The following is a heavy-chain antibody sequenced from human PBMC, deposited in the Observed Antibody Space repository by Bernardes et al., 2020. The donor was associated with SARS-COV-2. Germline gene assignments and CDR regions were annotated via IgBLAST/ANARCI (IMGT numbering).Heavy chain of an antibody. CDR3: AKSWYYDSSGYYNY. CDR1: GFTFSSYA. CDR2: ISGSGGST. J-gene: IGHJ4*02. V-gene: IGHV3-23*01. Sequence: GGSLRLSCAASGFTFSSYAMSWVRQAPGKGLEWVSAISGSGGSTYYADSVKGRFTISRDNSKNTLYLQMNSLRAEDTAVYYCAKSWYYDSSGYYNYWGQGTLVTVSS. D-gene: IGHD3-22*01.